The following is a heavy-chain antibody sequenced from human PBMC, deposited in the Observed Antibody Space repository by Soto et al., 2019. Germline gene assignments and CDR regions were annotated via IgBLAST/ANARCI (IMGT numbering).Heavy chain of an antibody. CDR3: AKPDVRYSGPYFDY. D-gene: IGHD5-12*01. J-gene: IGHJ4*02. CDR2: ISYDGSNK. CDR1: GFTFSSYG. V-gene: IGHV3-30*18. Sequence: QVQLVESGGGVVQPGRSLRLSCAASGFTFSSYGMHWVRQAPGKGLEWVAVISYDGSNKYYADSVKGRFTISRDNSKNSLYLQMNSLRAEDTAVYYCAKPDVRYSGPYFDYWGQGTLVTVSS.